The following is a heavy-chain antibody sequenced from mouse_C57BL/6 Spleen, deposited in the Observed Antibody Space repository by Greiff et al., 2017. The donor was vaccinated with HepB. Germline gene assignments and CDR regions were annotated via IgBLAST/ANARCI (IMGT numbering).Heavy chain of an antibody. CDR2: IDPSDSYT. V-gene: IGHV1-50*01. J-gene: IGHJ3*01. Sequence: QVQLQQPGAELVKPGASVKLSCKASGYTFTSYWMQWVKQRPGQGLEWIGEIDPSDSYTNYNQKFKGKATLTVDTSSSTAYMQLSSLTSEDSAVYYCASKLTYYGSSSFAYWGQGTLVTVSA. CDR3: ASKLTYYGSSSFAY. D-gene: IGHD1-1*01. CDR1: GYTFTSYW.